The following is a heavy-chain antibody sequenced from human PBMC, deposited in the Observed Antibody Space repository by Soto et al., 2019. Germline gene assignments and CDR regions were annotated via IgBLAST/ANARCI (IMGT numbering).Heavy chain of an antibody. V-gene: IGHV5-51*01. J-gene: IGHJ4*02. CDR1: GCSFTSYW. Sequence: PGEALRISWKGSGCSFTSYWIGWGRQMPGKGLEWMGIIYPGDSDTRYSPSFQGQVTISADKSISTAYLQWSSLKASDTAMYYWARISSRSGWSEGGQGTLVTVTS. CDR3: ARISSRSGWSE. D-gene: IGHD6-19*01. CDR2: IYPGDSDT.